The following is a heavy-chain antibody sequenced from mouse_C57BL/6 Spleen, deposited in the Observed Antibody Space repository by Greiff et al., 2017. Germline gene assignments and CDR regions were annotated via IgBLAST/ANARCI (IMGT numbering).Heavy chain of an antibody. V-gene: IGHV8-8*01. CDR1: GFSLRTYGMG. J-gene: IGHJ2*01. CDR3: SRRVYGSIFFCY. D-gene: IGHD1-1*01. CDR2: IWWDDDK. Sequence: ESGPGLLQPSQTLSLSCSFSGFSLRTYGMGVGWLRQPPGKGLEWLAHIWWDDDKYYNPALKSRITISKDTSKNQVFLQNANVYTADTATFYYSRRVYGSIFFCYWGQGTTLTVAS.